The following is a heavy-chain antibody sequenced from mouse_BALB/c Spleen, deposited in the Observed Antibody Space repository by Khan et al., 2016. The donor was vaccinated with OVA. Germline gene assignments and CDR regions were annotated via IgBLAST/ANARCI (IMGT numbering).Heavy chain of an antibody. V-gene: IGHV3-2*02. CDR1: GYSITSGYG. D-gene: IGHD1-2*01. Sequence: QLEESGPGLVKPSQSLSLTCNVTGYSITSGYGWNWIRQFPGNKMEWMGYISYSGSTNYNPSLKSRISITRDTSKNQFFLQLNSVTTEDTATYYCARTARIKYWGQGTTLTVSS. CDR3: ARTARIKY. CDR2: ISYSGST. J-gene: IGHJ2*01.